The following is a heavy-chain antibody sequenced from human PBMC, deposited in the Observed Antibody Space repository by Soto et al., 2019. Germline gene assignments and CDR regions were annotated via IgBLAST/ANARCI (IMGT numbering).Heavy chain of an antibody. J-gene: IGHJ4*02. Sequence: TLSLTCAVSGGSISSGGYSGSWIRQPPGKGLEWIGYIYHSGSTYYNPSLKSRVTISVDRSKSQFSLNLSFVTAADTAVYYCATMGTPATGLYFFDYWGQGSLVTVSS. V-gene: IGHV4-30-2*01. CDR1: GGSISSGGYS. D-gene: IGHD2-15*01. CDR3: ATMGTPATGLYFFDY. CDR2: IYHSGST.